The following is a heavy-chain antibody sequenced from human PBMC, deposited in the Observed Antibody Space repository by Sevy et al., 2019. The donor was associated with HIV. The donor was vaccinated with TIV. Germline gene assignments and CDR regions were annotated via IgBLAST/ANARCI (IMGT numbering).Heavy chain of an antibody. V-gene: IGHV3-66*01. Sequence: GGSLRLSCAASGFTVSSNYMSWVRQAPGKGLEWVSVIYSGGSTYYADSVKGRFTISRDNSKNTLYLQMNSLRAEDTAVYYCARSLRRYSRGWYFDYWGQGTLVTVSS. D-gene: IGHD6-19*01. CDR1: GFTVSSNY. CDR3: ARSLRRYSRGWYFDY. J-gene: IGHJ4*02. CDR2: IYSGGST.